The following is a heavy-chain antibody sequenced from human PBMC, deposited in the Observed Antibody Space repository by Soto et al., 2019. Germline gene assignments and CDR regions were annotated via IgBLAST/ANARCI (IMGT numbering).Heavy chain of an antibody. CDR3: DTASAHFHGQFDWFDP. D-gene: IGHD3-3*02. CDR1: GFTFSSYA. CDR2: ISGSGGST. Sequence: EVQLLESGGGLVQPGGSLRLSCAASGFTFSSYAMSWVRQAPGKGLEWVSAISGSGGSTYYADSVKGRFTISRDNSKNLLHLQMNSLSADDTAVYYSDTASAHFHGQFDWFDPWGQGTLVTVSS. J-gene: IGHJ5*02. V-gene: IGHV3-23*01.